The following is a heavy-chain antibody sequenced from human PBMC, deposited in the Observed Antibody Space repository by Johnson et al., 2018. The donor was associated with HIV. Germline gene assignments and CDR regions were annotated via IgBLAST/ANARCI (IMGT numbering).Heavy chain of an antibody. CDR3: AREGFWGSGSYYNPDAFDI. J-gene: IGHJ3*02. CDR2: ISYDGSHK. D-gene: IGHD3-10*01. CDR1: GFTFSSYA. Sequence: QVQLVESGGGVVQPGRSLRLSCAASGFTFSSYAMHWVRQAPGKGLEWVAVISYDGSHKYYADSVKGRFTISRDNSKNTLYLQMNSLRAEDTAVYYCAREGFWGSGSYYNPDAFDIWGQGTMVTVSS. V-gene: IGHV3-30-3*01.